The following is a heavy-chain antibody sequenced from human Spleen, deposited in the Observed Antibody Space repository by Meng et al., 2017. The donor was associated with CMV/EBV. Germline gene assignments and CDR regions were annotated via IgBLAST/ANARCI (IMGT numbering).Heavy chain of an antibody. Sequence: SETLSLTCAVYGGSFSGYYWSWIRQPPGKGLEWIGEINHSGSTNYNPSLKSRVTISVDTSKNLFSLNLTSVTAADTAVYYCARKDYYDISGHAFDIWGQGTMVTVSS. CDR1: GGSFSGYY. J-gene: IGHJ3*02. CDR2: INHSGST. D-gene: IGHD3-22*01. V-gene: IGHV4-34*01. CDR3: ARKDYYDISGHAFDI.